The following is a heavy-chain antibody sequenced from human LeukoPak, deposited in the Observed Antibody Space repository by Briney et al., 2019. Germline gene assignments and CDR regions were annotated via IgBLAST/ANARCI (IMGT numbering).Heavy chain of an antibody. Sequence: GGSLRLSCVTSGFTFTDYAISWVRQAPGKGLEWVGFIRRIPSGGTTDYAASVKGRFTISRDNSKSIAYLQMNSLESEDTAMYYCTRGIGYTYGWSDWGQGTLVTVSS. J-gene: IGHJ4*02. CDR3: TRGIGYTYGWSD. CDR2: IRRIPSGGTT. CDR1: GFTFTDYA. D-gene: IGHD5-18*01. V-gene: IGHV3-49*04.